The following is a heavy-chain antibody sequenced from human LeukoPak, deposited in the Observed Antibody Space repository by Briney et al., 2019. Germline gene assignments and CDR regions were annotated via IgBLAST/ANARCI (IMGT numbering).Heavy chain of an antibody. CDR3: VKGGSYTIDY. D-gene: IGHD1-26*01. J-gene: IGHJ4*02. Sequence: GGSLRLSCGASGFTFSNYWMHWVRQAPGKGLVWVSRINSDGSSTSYADSVKGRFTISRDNAKNTLHLQMKSLTVEDTAVYYCVKGGSYTIDYWGQGILVSVSS. CDR2: INSDGSST. CDR1: GFTFSNYW. V-gene: IGHV3-74*01.